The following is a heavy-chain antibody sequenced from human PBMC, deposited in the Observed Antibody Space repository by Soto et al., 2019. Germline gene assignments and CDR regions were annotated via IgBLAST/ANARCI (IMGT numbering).Heavy chain of an antibody. CDR2: IYYSGST. CDR3: ASQIVVVRVEYFDY. D-gene: IGHD3-22*01. Sequence: PSETLSLTCTVSGGSISSSNYYWGWIRQPPGKGLESIGSIYYSGSTYYNPSLQSRVTISIDTSKNQFSLKLSSVTAADTAVYYCASQIVVVRVEYFDYWGQGTLVTVSS. V-gene: IGHV4-39*01. J-gene: IGHJ4*02. CDR1: GGSISSSNYY.